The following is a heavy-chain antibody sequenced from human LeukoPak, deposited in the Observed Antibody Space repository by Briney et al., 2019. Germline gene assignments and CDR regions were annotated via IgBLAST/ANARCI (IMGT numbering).Heavy chain of an antibody. V-gene: IGHV1-8*01. CDR3: VRTPPNWGFDY. D-gene: IGHD7-27*01. CDR1: GYTFTIHD. CDR2: MSPNSGDT. Sequence: ASVKVSCKASGYTFTIHDINWVRQATGQGLEWMGWMSPNSGDTGYAQKFQGRVTMTSDSSISTAYMELSSLRSEDTAIYYCVRTPPNWGFDYWGQGTLVTVSS. J-gene: IGHJ4*02.